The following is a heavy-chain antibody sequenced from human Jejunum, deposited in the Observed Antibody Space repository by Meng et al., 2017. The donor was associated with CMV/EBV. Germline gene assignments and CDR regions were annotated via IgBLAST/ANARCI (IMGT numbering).Heavy chain of an antibody. CDR1: GFSPSTSGEG. Sequence: QTTLKESGPTRVKPTQTLTLTCSFSGFSPSTSGEGVGWIRQPPGKALEWLALIYRGDDKRYSPSLNSRLTIAKDTSKNEVVLTLTNMGPIDTGTYYCAHFVGGYYPSRPDYWGQGTLVTVSS. CDR3: AHFVGGYYPSRPDY. V-gene: IGHV2-5*02. CDR2: IYRGDDK. J-gene: IGHJ4*02. D-gene: IGHD1-26*01.